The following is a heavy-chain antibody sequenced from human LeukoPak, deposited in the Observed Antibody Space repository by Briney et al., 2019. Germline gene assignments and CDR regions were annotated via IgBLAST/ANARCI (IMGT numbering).Heavy chain of an antibody. Sequence: ASVTVSCKASGYTFIGYYMHWVRQAPGQGLEWMGWINPNSGGTNYAQKFQGRVTMTRDTSISTAYMELSRLRSDDTAVYYCARDKEPLVAYYMDVWGKGTTVTVSS. V-gene: IGHV1-2*02. CDR2: INPNSGGT. D-gene: IGHD2-15*01. J-gene: IGHJ6*03. CDR3: ARDKEPLVAYYMDV. CDR1: GYTFIGYY.